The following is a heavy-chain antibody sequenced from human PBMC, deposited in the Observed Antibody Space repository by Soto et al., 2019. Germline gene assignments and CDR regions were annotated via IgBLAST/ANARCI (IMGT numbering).Heavy chain of an antibody. CDR2: INHSGST. J-gene: IGHJ3*02. D-gene: IGHD3-10*01. V-gene: IGHV4-34*01. CDR3: ARGGYGSGSYRSAFDI. Sequence: QVQLQQWGAGLLKPSETLSLTCAVYGGSFSGYYWSWIRQPPGKGLEWIGEINHSGSTNYNPSLKSRVTRSVDTSKNQFSLKLSSVTAADTAVYYCARGGYGSGSYRSAFDIWGQGTMVTVSS. CDR1: GGSFSGYY.